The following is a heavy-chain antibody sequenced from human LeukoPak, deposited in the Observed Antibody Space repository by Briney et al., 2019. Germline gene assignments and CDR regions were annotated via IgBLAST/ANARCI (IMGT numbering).Heavy chain of an antibody. V-gene: IGHV3-30*04. CDR2: ISYDGSNK. D-gene: IGHD6-19*01. Sequence: GGSLRLSCAASGFTFSSYAMHWVRQAPGKGLEWGAVISYDGSNKYYADSVKGRFTISRDNAKNSLYLQMNSLRAEDTAVYYCARSSGWYHRGPDYYYYYMDVWGKGTTVTVS. CDR1: GFTFSSYA. J-gene: IGHJ6*03. CDR3: ARSSGWYHRGPDYYYYYMDV.